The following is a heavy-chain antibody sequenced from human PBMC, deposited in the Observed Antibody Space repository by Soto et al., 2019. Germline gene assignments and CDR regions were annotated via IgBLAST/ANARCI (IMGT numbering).Heavy chain of an antibody. CDR2: IYYSGST. Sequence: PSETLSLTCTVSGGSINSGDYYWSWIRHPPGQGLEWIGYIYYSGSTYYNPPLRSRVTISIDTSKNQFSLKLSSVTAADTAVYYCASPKIAFYNWFDPWGQGTLVTVSS. CDR1: GGSINSGDYY. CDR3: ASPKIAFYNWFDP. J-gene: IGHJ5*02. D-gene: IGHD3-3*02. V-gene: IGHV4-30-4*01.